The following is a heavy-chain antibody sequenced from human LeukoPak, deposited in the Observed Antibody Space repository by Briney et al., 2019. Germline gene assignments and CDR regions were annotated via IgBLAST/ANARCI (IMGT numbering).Heavy chain of an antibody. V-gene: IGHV1-2*02. J-gene: IGHJ4*02. D-gene: IGHD5-24*01. CDR3: ASLEMATKEGYFDY. CDR1: GYTFTGYY. CDR2: INPNSGGT. Sequence: ASVRVCCKASGYTFTGYYMHWVRQAPGQGLEWRGWINPNSGGTNYAQKFQGRVTMTRDTSISTAYMELSRLRSDDTAVYYCASLEMATKEGYFDYWGQGTLVTVSS.